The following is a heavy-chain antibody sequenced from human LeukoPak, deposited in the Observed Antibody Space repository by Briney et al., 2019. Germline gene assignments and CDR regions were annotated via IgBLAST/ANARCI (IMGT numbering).Heavy chain of an antibody. CDR1: GFTFSSYE. V-gene: IGHV3-21*01. CDR2: ISSSSSYI. Sequence: GGSLRLSCAASGFTFSSYEMNWVRQAPGKGLEWVSSISSSSSYIYYADSVKGRFTISRDNAKNSLYLQMNSLRAEDTAVYYCARDRGAGAKVDYFDYWGQGTLVTVSS. CDR3: ARDRGAGAKVDYFDY. D-gene: IGHD1-26*01. J-gene: IGHJ4*02.